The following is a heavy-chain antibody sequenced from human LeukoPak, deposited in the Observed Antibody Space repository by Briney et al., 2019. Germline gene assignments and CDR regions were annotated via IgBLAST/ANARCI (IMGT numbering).Heavy chain of an antibody. Sequence: GGSLRLSCAPSGFTFRSYSMNWVRQAPGNGLEWVSSISSSGTYVYYADSVKGRFTISRDNAKNSLYLQMNSLRAEDTAVYYCASGDAIDYWGQGTLVTVSS. CDR1: GFTFRSYS. D-gene: IGHD3-10*01. J-gene: IGHJ4*02. V-gene: IGHV3-21*01. CDR2: ISSSGTYV. CDR3: ASGDAIDY.